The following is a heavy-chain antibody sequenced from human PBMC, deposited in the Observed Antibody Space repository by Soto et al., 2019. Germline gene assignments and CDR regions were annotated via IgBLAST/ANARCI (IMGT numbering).Heavy chain of an antibody. Sequence: GGSLRLSCAASGFIFADYAMHWVRQAPGKGLEWVAVMSYDGRKKHYADSVAGRFTISRDNSGNTLFLQMNSLRAEDTAVYYCAKAFGRLVIICDYWGQGTLVTVSS. CDR2: MSYDGRKK. D-gene: IGHD3-9*01. V-gene: IGHV3-30*18. J-gene: IGHJ4*02. CDR1: GFIFADYA. CDR3: AKAFGRLVIICDY.